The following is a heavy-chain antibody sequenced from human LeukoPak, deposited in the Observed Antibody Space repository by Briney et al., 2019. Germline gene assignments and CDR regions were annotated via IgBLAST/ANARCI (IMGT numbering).Heavy chain of an antibody. CDR1: GFTFSSYA. Sequence: PGGSLRLSCAASGFTFSSYAMHWVRQAPGKGLEWVAVISYDGSNKYYADSVKGRFTISRDNSKSTLYLQMNSLRAEDTAVYYCARDPIQLWSYFDYWGQGTLVTVSS. V-gene: IGHV3-30-3*01. J-gene: IGHJ4*02. D-gene: IGHD5-18*01. CDR3: ARDPIQLWSYFDY. CDR2: ISYDGSNK.